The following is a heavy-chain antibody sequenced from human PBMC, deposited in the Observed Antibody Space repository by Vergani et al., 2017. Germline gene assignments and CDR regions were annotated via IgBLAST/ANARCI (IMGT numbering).Heavy chain of an antibody. V-gene: IGHV3-23*01. CDR1: ECTFSNYA. J-gene: IGHJ4*02. CDR3: AKQYFVSGNYLFDY. Sequence: EVQLLESGGGLVQPGGSLRLTCAASECTFSNYAMNWVRQAPGKGLEWVSGISGSGVSAYYTDSVKGRFTISRDNSKNMMFLQMNNLRTEDTAMYYCAKQYFVSGNYLFDYWCQGTLVTVAS. CDR2: ISGSGVSA. D-gene: IGHD3-10*01.